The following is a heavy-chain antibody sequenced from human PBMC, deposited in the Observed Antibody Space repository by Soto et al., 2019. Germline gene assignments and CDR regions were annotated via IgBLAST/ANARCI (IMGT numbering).Heavy chain of an antibody. CDR1: GGSVSSGSYY. Sequence: SETLSLTCTVSGGSVSSGSYYWSWIRQPPGKGLEWIGYIYYSGSTNYNPSLKSRVTISVDTSKNQFSLKLSSVTAADTAVYYCARDILTGYPNWFDPSGQGTLVTVSS. CDR2: IYYSGST. D-gene: IGHD3-9*01. J-gene: IGHJ5*02. V-gene: IGHV4-61*01. CDR3: ARDILTGYPNWFDP.